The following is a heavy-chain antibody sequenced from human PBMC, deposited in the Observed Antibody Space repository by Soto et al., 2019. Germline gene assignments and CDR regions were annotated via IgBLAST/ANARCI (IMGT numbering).Heavy chain of an antibody. CDR1: GFTFSSYA. CDR2: ISGSGGST. CDR3: ANEVGDYGDPFDY. D-gene: IGHD4-17*01. V-gene: IGHV3-23*01. J-gene: IGHJ4*02. Sequence: EVQLLESGGGLVQPGGSLRLSCAASGFTFSSYAMSWVRQAPGKGLEWVSAISGSGGSTYYADSVKGRFTIARDNSKNTLYLQMNSLRAEDTAVYYCANEVGDYGDPFDYWGQGTLVTVSS.